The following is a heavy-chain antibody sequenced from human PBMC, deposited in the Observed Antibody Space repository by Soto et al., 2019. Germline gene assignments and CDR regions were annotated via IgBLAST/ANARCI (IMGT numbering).Heavy chain of an antibody. CDR2: IYYSGST. J-gene: IGHJ5*02. CDR3: ARGEVVASNWFDP. V-gene: IGHV4-31*03. Sequence: QVQMQESGPGLMKPSQTLYLTCSVSGGSIIDSGSFYWNWIRQHPGKGLEWIGYIYYSGSTYYNRSLKSRATISLDTSKNQFSLKLTSVTAADAAIYYCARGEVVASNWFDPWGQGTLVTVSS. CDR1: GGSIIDSGSFY. D-gene: IGHD2-15*01.